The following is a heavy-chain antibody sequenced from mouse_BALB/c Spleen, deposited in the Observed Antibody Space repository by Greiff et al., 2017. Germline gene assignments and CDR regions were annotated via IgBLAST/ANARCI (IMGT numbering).Heavy chain of an antibody. J-gene: IGHJ4*01. CDR3: ARDGLLGAMDY. CDR2: ISSGGSYT. V-gene: IGHV5-9-4*01. CDR1: GFTFSSYA. D-gene: IGHD6-1*01. Sequence: EVKLVESGGGLVKPGGSLKLSCAASGFTFSSYAMSWVRQSPEKRLEWVAEISSGGSYTYYPDTVTGRFTISRDNAKNTLYLEMSSLRSEDTAMYYCARDGLLGAMDYWGQGTSVTVSS.